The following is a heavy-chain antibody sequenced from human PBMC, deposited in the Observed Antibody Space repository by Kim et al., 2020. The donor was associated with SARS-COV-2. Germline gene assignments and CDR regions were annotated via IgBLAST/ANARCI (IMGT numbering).Heavy chain of an antibody. D-gene: IGHD5-12*01. CDR1: GGSISSYY. J-gene: IGHJ5*02. CDR3: ARARWLPGWFDP. Sequence: SETLSLTCTVSGGSISSYYWSWIRQPPGKGLEWIGYIYYSGSTNYNPSLKSRVTISVDTSKNQFSLKLSSVTAADTAVYYCARARWLPGWFDPWGQGTLVTVSS. CDR2: IYYSGST. V-gene: IGHV4-59*13.